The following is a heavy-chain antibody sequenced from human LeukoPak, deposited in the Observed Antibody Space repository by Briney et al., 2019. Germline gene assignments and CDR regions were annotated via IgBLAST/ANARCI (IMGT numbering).Heavy chain of an antibody. V-gene: IGHV3-48*01. Sequence: PGGSLRLSCAASGITFSSYGMNWVRQAPGKGLEWVSYISSSSSTIYYADSVKGRFTISRDNAKNSLYLQMNSLRAEDTAVYYCARVFIGDYGDYQFDYWGQATLVTVSS. CDR2: ISSSSSTI. D-gene: IGHD4-17*01. J-gene: IGHJ4*02. CDR1: GITFSSYG. CDR3: ARVFIGDYGDYQFDY.